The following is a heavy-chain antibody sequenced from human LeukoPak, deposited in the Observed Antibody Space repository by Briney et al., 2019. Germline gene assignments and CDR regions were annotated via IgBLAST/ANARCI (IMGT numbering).Heavy chain of an antibody. CDR3: ARDIHGRWFDP. J-gene: IGHJ5*02. CDR2: IKQDGSVK. D-gene: IGHD2-2*02. Sequence: PGGSLRLSCAASSDFTFSSYWMNCVRQAPGRGLEWVANIKQDGSVKYYVGSVKGRFTISRDNAKNSLYLQMDGLRVEDTALYYCARDIHGRWFDPWGQGILVTASS. V-gene: IGHV3-7*01. CDR1: SDFTFSSYW.